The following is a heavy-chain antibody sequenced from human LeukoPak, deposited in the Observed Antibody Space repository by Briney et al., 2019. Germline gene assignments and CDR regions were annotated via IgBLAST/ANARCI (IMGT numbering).Heavy chain of an antibody. CDR3: ARIFRYQLIDYYALDV. D-gene: IGHD2-2*01. V-gene: IGHV3-21*01. CDR1: GFSFSDYA. J-gene: IGHJ6*02. Sequence: GGSLRLSCAASGFSFSDYAMDWVRQAPGKGLEWVSAISSNSAYIFYADSVEGRFTISRDNAKSSVSPQINSLRDDDTAVYYCARIFRYQLIDYYALDVWGQGTTVTVSS. CDR2: ISSNSAYI.